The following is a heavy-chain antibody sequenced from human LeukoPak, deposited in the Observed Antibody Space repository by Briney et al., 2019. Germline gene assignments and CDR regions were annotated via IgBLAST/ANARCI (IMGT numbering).Heavy chain of an antibody. D-gene: IGHD3-16*01. J-gene: IGHJ3*02. V-gene: IGHV1-2*02. CDR3: ARDDVSGGDFDI. CDR2: IFPNSGGT. CDR1: AYTFTDYY. Sequence: ASVMVSCSAAAYTFTDYYIHWVRQAAGERLEWLGSIFPNSGGTNYAQRFHGRVTKTKDTSIIATYMLLAGLRADDSGMYCCARDDVSGGDFDIWGQGTMVTVSS.